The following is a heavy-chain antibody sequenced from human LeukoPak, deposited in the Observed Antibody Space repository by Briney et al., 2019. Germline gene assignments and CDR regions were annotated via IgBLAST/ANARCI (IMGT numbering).Heavy chain of an antibody. CDR3: ARPYYYDSRIDP. J-gene: IGHJ5*02. Sequence: SETLSLTCTVSGGSISSGDYYWSWIRQPPGKGLVWIAYMYYSGSTYYNPSLKSRVTMSADTSKNELSLKLSSVTAADTAVYYCARPYYYDSRIDPWGQGILVTVSS. D-gene: IGHD3-22*01. V-gene: IGHV4-30-4*01. CDR1: GGSISSGDYY. CDR2: MYYSGST.